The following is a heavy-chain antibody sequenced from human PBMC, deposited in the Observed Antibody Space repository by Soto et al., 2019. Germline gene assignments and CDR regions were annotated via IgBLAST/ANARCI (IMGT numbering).Heavy chain of an antibody. CDR1: GYTFTSYG. Sequence: ASVKVSCKASGYTFTSYGISWVRQAPGQGLEWMGWISAYNGNTNYAQKLQGRVTMTTDTSTSTAYMELRSLRSDDTAVYYCARDCSGCSCYRPYPKDAFYFWGQGTMVPVSS. J-gene: IGHJ3*01. V-gene: IGHV1-18*01. CDR3: ARDCSGCSCYRPYPKDAFYF. CDR2: ISAYNGNT. D-gene: IGHD2-15*01.